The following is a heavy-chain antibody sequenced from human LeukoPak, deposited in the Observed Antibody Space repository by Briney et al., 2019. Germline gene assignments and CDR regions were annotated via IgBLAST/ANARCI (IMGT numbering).Heavy chain of an antibody. CDR3: AKSAYYYDSSGYYYYYYYMDV. CDR2: IRYDGSNK. D-gene: IGHD3-22*01. Sequence: PGGSLRLSCAASGFTFSSYGMHWVRRAPGKGLEWVAFIRYDGSNKYYADSVKGRFTISRDNSKNTLYLQMNSLRAEDTAVYYCAKSAYYYDSSGYYYYYYYMDVWGKGTTATVSS. CDR1: GFTFSSYG. J-gene: IGHJ6*03. V-gene: IGHV3-30*02.